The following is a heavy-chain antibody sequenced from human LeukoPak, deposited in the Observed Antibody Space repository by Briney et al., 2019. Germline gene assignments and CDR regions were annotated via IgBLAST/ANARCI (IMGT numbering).Heavy chain of an antibody. J-gene: IGHJ4*02. CDR3: AKDPHSRSSVWGYFDY. V-gene: IGHV3-15*01. CDR1: GFTFSNAW. D-gene: IGHD6-6*01. CDR2: IKSKTDGGTT. Sequence: PGGSLRLSCAASGFTFSNAWMSWVRQAPGKGLEWVGRIKSKTDGGTTDYAAPVKGRFTISRDDSKNTLYLQMNSLRAEDTAVYYCAKDPHSRSSVWGYFDYWGQGTLVTVSS.